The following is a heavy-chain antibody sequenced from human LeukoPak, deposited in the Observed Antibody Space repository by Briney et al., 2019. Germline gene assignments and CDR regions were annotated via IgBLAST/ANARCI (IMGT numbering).Heavy chain of an antibody. V-gene: IGHV3-74*01. D-gene: IGHD3-3*01. CDR2: INSDGKTT. CDR3: AKVEWRGNAFDI. J-gene: IGHJ3*02. CDR1: GFTFSSYW. Sequence: PGGSLRLSCAASGFTFSSYWMHWVRQATGKGLVWVSRINSDGKTTNYADSVKGRFTNSRDNAKNTLYLQMHSLRAEDTAVYYCAKVEWRGNAFDIWGQGTMVTVSS.